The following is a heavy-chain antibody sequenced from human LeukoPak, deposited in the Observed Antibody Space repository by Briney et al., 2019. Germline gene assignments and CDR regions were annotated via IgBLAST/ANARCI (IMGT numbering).Heavy chain of an antibody. Sequence: GGSLRLSCSASGFTLDNYGIHWVRQAPGKGLEWVSAIIGSGGSTYYADSVKGRFTISRDNSKNTLYLQMNSLRAEDTAVYYCAKDIPSDYYDSSGYYYGWYFDLWGRGTLVTVSS. V-gene: IGHV3-23*01. CDR3: AKDIPSDYYDSSGYYYGWYFDL. J-gene: IGHJ2*01. CDR1: GFTLDNYG. CDR2: IIGSGGST. D-gene: IGHD3-22*01.